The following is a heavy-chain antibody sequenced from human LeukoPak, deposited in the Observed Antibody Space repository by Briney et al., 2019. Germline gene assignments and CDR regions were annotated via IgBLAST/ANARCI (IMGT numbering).Heavy chain of an antibody. Sequence: GGSLRLSCAASGFTFSDYYMSWISQAPGKGLEWVSYISSSGSTIYYADSVKGRFTISRDNAKNSLYLQMKSLRAEDTALYYCARDSDYYSSGWSPWDYWGQGTLVTVSS. J-gene: IGHJ4*02. D-gene: IGHD6-19*01. V-gene: IGHV3-11*01. CDR1: GFTFSDYY. CDR2: ISSSGSTI. CDR3: ARDSDYYSSGWSPWDY.